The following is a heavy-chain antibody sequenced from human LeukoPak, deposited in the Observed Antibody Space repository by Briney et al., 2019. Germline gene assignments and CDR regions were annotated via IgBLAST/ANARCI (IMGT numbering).Heavy chain of an antibody. CDR2: INPSGGST. D-gene: IGHD4-11*01. CDR3: ANSPTDYSNYDH. V-gene: IGHV1-46*01. CDR1: GYTFTSYY. J-gene: IGHJ4*02. Sequence: ASVKVSCKASGYTFTSYYMHRVRQAPGQGLEWMGIINPSGGSTSYAQKFQGRVTMTRDTSTSTVYMELSSLRAEDTAVYYCANSPTDYSNYDHWGQGTLVTVSS.